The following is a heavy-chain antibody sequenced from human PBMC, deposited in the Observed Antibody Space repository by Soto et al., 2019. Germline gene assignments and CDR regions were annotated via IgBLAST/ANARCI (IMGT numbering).Heavy chain of an antibody. V-gene: IGHV4-39*02. J-gene: IGHJ4*02. CDR2: IYYSGST. CDR3: ARDEIAARPGDY. Sequence: SETLSLTCTVSGGSISSSSYYWGWIRQPPGKGLEWIGSIYYSGSTYYNPSLKSRVTISVDTSKNQFSLKLSSVTAADTAVYYCARDEIAARPGDYWGQGTLVTVSS. D-gene: IGHD6-6*01. CDR1: GGSISSSSYY.